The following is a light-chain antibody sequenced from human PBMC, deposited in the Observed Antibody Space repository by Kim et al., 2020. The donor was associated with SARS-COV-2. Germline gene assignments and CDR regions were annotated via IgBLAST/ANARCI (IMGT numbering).Light chain of an antibody. CDR1: KIGSKS. J-gene: IGLJ3*02. V-gene: IGLV3-21*04. Sequence: APGKTARITCGGNKIGSKSVHRYQQKPGQAPVLVIYYDSDRPSGIPERFSGSNSGNTATLTISRVEAGDEADYYCQVWDSSSDHWVFGGGTQLTVL. CDR2: YDS. CDR3: QVWDSSSDHWV.